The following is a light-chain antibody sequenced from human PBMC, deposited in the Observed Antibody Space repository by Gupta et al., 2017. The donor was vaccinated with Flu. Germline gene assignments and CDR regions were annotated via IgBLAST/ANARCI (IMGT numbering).Light chain of an antibody. J-gene: IGKJ1*01. CDR1: SSISRW. Sequence: PSPPSAFVGEQVTIILPASSSISRWVALVLAETGKTPQPLIYKASILEEGVPSRFSGRGSGTEFTLTISSLKPDDSATYSCQQYKRESWTLGQGTKVEIK. CDR2: KAS. V-gene: IGKV1-5*03. CDR3: QQYKRESWT.